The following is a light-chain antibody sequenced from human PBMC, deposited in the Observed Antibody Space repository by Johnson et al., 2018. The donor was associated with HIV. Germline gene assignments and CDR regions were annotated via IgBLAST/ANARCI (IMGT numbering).Light chain of an antibody. J-gene: IGLJ1*01. V-gene: IGLV1-51*02. Sequence: QSVLTQPPSVSAAPGQKVTISCSGSSSNIGNNFVSWYQQLPGTAPKLLIYANNKRPSGIADRFSGSKSGTSATLGITGLQTGDEADYYCGTWGGVFGTGTKVTVL. CDR3: GTWGGV. CDR1: SSNIGNNF. CDR2: ANN.